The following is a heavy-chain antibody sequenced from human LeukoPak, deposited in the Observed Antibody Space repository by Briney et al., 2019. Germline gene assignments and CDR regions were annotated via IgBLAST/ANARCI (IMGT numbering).Heavy chain of an antibody. J-gene: IGHJ4*02. CDR2: MNPNSGNT. V-gene: IGHV1-8*03. Sequence: ASVKVSCKASGYTFTGYYIHWVRQATGQGLEWMGWMNPNSGNTGYAQKFQGRVTITRNTSISTAYMELSSLRSEDTAVYYCARGIMYYDFWSGYYPTFTFDYWGQGTLVTVSS. CDR1: GYTFTGYY. D-gene: IGHD3-3*01. CDR3: ARGIMYYDFWSGYYPTFTFDY.